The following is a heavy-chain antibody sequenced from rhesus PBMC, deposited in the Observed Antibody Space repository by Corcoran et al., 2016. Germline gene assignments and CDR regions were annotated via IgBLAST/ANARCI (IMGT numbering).Heavy chain of an antibody. Sequence: QVQLQESGQGVVKTSETMALSCAGAGGSMSGYDIWSWMRQTPGKGRELIVYIYGGRGSTSYTPSLNRLVILSIDTSNNQFSLDLSSLTAADTAVYYCASVGIFGLVFVDVLGPGVLVTASS. CDR1: GGSMSGYD. D-gene: IGHD3-3*01. CDR2: IYGGRGST. V-gene: IGHV4S7*01. J-gene: IGHJ5-1*01. CDR3: ASVGIFGLVFVDV.